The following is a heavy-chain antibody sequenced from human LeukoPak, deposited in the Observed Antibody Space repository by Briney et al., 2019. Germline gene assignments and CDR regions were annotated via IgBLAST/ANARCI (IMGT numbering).Heavy chain of an antibody. D-gene: IGHD3-10*01. Sequence: GGSLRLSCAASGLTFSSNGMHWVRQAPGKGLEWVAFIRYDESNKYYADSVKGRFTISRDNSKNTVYLQMNSLRAEDTAVYYCAISRSRWEILDYWGQGTLVTVSS. CDR2: IRYDESNK. J-gene: IGHJ4*02. V-gene: IGHV3-30*02. CDR3: AISRSRWEILDY. CDR1: GLTFSSNG.